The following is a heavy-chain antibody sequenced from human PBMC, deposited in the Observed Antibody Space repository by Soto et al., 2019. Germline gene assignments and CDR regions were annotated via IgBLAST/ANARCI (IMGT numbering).Heavy chain of an antibody. J-gene: IGHJ4*02. CDR3: AKELRYFDWYYYFDY. V-gene: IGHV3-23*01. CDR1: GFTFSNYA. Sequence: PGGSLRLSCAASGFTFSNYAMTWVRQAPGKGLEWVSAISGSGDSTYFADSVKGRFTISRDNSKNTLYLQMNSLRAEDTAVYYCAKELRYFDWYYYFDYWGQGTLVTVSS. CDR2: ISGSGDST. D-gene: IGHD3-9*01.